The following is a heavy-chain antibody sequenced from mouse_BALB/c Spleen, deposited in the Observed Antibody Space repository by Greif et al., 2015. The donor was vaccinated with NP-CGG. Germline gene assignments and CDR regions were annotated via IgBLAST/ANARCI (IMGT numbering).Heavy chain of an antibody. CDR3: ARSSPTTAY. CDR1: GYAFTNYL. V-gene: IGHV1-54*03. Sequence: QVQLQQSGAELVRPGTSVKVSCKASGYAFTNYLIEWVKQRPGQGLEWIGVINPGSGGTNYNEKFKGKATLTADKSSSTAYMQLSSLTSDDSAVYFCARSSPTTAYWGQGTTLTVSS. D-gene: IGHD1-2*01. J-gene: IGHJ2*01. CDR2: INPGSGGT.